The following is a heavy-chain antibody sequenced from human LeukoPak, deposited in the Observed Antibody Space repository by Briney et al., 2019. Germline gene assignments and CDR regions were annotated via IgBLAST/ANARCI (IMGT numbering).Heavy chain of an antibody. V-gene: IGHV4-30-4*02. CDR3: ARVGYYDSSGYYLFDY. D-gene: IGHD3-22*01. J-gene: IGHJ4*02. Sequence: TSETLSLTCTVSGGSISSGDYYWSWIRQPPGKGLEWIGYIYYSGSTYYNPSLKSRVTISVDTSKNQFSLKLSSVTAADTAVYYCARVGYYDSSGYYLFDYWGQGTLVTVPS. CDR1: GGSISSGDYY. CDR2: IYYSGST.